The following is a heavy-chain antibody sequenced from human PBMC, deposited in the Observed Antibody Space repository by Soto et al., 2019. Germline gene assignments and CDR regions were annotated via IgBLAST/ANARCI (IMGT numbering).Heavy chain of an antibody. D-gene: IGHD1-26*01. CDR1: GFSIDDYS. Sequence: QSGGSLRLSCAASGFSIDDYSMHWVRQAPGKGLEWVSLISWNGDRTYYGDSVKGRFTISRDSSNNSLYLQMNSLRIEDSALYYCAKDFGRGQLLGFDSWGHGTLVTVSS. J-gene: IGHJ4*01. V-gene: IGHV3-43*01. CDR3: AKDFGRGQLLGFDS. CDR2: ISWNGDRT.